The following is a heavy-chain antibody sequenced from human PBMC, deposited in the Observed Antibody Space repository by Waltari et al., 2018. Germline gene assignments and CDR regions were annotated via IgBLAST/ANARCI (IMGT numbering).Heavy chain of an antibody. CDR3: ARGRYYDFWSGYSSRANWFDP. J-gene: IGHJ5*02. D-gene: IGHD3-3*01. V-gene: IGHV4-34*01. Sequence: QVQLQQWGAGLLKPSETLSLTCAVYGGSFSGYYWSWIRQPPGKGLEWIGEINHSGSTIHNPSLKSRVTISVDTSKNQFSLKLSSVTAADTAVYYCARGRYYDFWSGYSSRANWFDPWGQGTLVTVSS. CDR2: INHSGST. CDR1: GGSFSGYY.